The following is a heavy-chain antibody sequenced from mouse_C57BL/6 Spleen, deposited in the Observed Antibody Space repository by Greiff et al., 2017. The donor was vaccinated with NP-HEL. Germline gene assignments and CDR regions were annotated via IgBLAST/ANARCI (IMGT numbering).Heavy chain of an antibody. CDR1: GYTFTSYW. J-gene: IGHJ4*01. CDR2: IDPSDSYT. D-gene: IGHD4-1*01. Sequence: VQLQQSGAELVMPGASVKLSCKASGYTFTSYWMHWVKQRPGQGLEWIGEIDPSDSYTNYNQKFKGKSTLTVDKSSSTAYMQLSSLTSEDSAVYYCARGVGRSYAMDYWGQGTSVTVSS. V-gene: IGHV1-69*01. CDR3: ARGVGRSYAMDY.